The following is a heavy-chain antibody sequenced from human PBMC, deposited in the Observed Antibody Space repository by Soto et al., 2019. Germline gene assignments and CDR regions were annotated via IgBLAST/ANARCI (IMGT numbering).Heavy chain of an antibody. V-gene: IGHV4-4*02. CDR2: IYRTGST. Sequence: SETLSLTCAVSGGSFTSNNWWTWVRQPPGQGLEWIGEIYRTGSTNYNPSLKSRVTISLDKSENQFSLKVTSLTAADTAVYYCASRDSGTSVDYWGQGTLVTVPP. D-gene: IGHD1-7*01. J-gene: IGHJ4*02. CDR3: ASRDSGTSVDY. CDR1: GGSFTSNNW.